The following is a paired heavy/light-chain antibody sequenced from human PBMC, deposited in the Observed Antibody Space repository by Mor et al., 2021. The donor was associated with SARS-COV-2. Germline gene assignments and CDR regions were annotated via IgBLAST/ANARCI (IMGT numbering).Light chain of an antibody. J-gene: IGKJ1*01. Sequence: IQLTQSPSSLSASVGDRVTITCRASQGISSYLAWYQQKPGKAPKLLIYAASTLQSGVPSRFSGSGSGTDFTLTISSLQPEDFATYYCQQLNSYAWTFGQGTKVEIK. CDR1: QGISSY. CDR2: AAS. CDR3: QQLNSYAWT. V-gene: IGKV1-9*01.
Heavy chain of an antibody. CDR2: INPNSGGT. D-gene: IGHD2-2*01. CDR1: GYTFTGYY. V-gene: IGHV1-2*04. CDR3: ARAWVAAMLYKNEILIWGQNGMDV. Sequence: QVQLVQSGAEVKKPGASVKVSCKASGYTFTGYYMHWVRQAPGQGLEWMGWINPNSGGTNYAQKFQGWVTMTRDTSISTAYMELSRLRSDDTAVYYCARAWVAAMLYKNEILIWGQNGMDVWGQGTTVTVSS. J-gene: IGHJ6*02.